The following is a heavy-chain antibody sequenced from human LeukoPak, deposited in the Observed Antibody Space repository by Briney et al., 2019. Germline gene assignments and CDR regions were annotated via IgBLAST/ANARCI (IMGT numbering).Heavy chain of an antibody. V-gene: IGHV1-69*05. J-gene: IGHJ4*02. CDR3: ARESGGYIIDY. CDR2: IIPIFGTA. Sequence: ASVKVSCKASGGTFSSYAISWVRQAPGQGPEWMGRIIPIFGTANYAQKFQGRVTITTDESTSTAYMELSSLRSEDTAVYYCARESGGYIIDYWGQGTLVTVSS. CDR1: GGTFSSYA. D-gene: IGHD6-25*01.